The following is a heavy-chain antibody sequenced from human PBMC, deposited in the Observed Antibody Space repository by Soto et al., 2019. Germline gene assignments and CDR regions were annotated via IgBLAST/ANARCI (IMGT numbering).Heavy chain of an antibody. Sequence: PSETLSLTCSVSGASVTRDGNCWTWIRQPPGKGLEFVASIYHGGSTFYNPSLRSRVTISLDRSKNQFSLKLTSVTAADTAVYYCTNGVCYSPPRYWGQGTLVTVSS. CDR3: TNGVCYSPPRY. D-gene: IGHD2-8*01. CDR1: GASVTRDGNC. V-gene: IGHV4-30-2*01. J-gene: IGHJ4*02. CDR2: IYHGGST.